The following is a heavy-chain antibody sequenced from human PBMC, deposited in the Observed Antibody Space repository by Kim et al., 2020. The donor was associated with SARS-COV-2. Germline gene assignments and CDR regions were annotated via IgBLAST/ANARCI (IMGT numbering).Heavy chain of an antibody. V-gene: IGHV4-59*01. CDR1: GGSISSYY. CDR2: IYYSGST. CDR3: ARSSYNWNSYNFDY. D-gene: IGHD1-7*01. J-gene: IGHJ4*02. Sequence: SETLSLTCTVSGGSISSYYWSWIRQPPGKGLEWIGYIYYSGSTNYNPSLKSRVTISVDTSKNQFSLKLSSVTAADTAVYYCARSSYNWNSYNFDYWGQGTLVTVSS.